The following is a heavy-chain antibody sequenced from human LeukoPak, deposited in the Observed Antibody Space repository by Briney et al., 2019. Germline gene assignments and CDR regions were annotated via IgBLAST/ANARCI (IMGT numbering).Heavy chain of an antibody. D-gene: IGHD4-11*01. J-gene: IGHJ4*02. Sequence: SSETLSLTCTVSGGSISSGGYPWSWIRQPPGKGLEWIGYIYHSGSTYYNPSLKSRVTISVDRSKNQFSPKLSSVTAADTAVYYCALDDDYSNYWGQGTLVTVS. CDR3: ALDDDYSNY. CDR2: IYHSGST. CDR1: GGSISSGGYP. V-gene: IGHV4-30-2*01.